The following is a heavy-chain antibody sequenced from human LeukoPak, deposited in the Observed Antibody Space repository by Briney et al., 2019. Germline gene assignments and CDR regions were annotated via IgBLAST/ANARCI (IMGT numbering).Heavy chain of an antibody. CDR1: GFTFSSYS. CDR2: ISGSGGST. D-gene: IGHD2-2*01. Sequence: TGGSLRLSCAASGFTFSSYSMNWVRQAPGKGLEWVSAISGSGGSTYYADSVKGRSTISRDNSKNTLYLQMNSLRAEDTAVYYCAKRGAQLGTNYYMDVWGKGTTVTVSS. J-gene: IGHJ6*03. V-gene: IGHV3-23*01. CDR3: AKRGAQLGTNYYMDV.